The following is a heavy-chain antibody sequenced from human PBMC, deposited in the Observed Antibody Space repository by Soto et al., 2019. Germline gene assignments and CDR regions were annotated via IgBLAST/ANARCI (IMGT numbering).Heavy chain of an antibody. CDR2: INPTGGST. Sequence: ASVKVSCNASGYTFSSYYMHWVRQAPGQGLEWMGIINPTGGSTSYAQKFQGRVTMTRDTSTSTVYMELSSLRSEDTAVYYCARKTNWGSFLGSRFDPWGQGTLVTVSS. CDR3: ARKTNWGSFLGSRFDP. CDR1: GYTFSSYY. V-gene: IGHV1-46*01. J-gene: IGHJ5*02. D-gene: IGHD3-16*01.